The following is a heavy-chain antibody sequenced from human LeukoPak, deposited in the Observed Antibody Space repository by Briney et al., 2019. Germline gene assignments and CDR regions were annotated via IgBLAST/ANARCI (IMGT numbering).Heavy chain of an antibody. CDR2: IKQDGSEK. D-gene: IGHD6-13*01. Sequence: PGGSLRLSCAASGFTFSSYWMSWVRQAPGKGLEWVANIKQDGSEKYYVDSVKGRFTISRDNAKNSLYLQMNSLRAEDTAVYYCARDRSSWYGSVDYWGQGTLVTVSS. V-gene: IGHV3-7*01. CDR3: ARDRSSWYGSVDY. J-gene: IGHJ4*02. CDR1: GFTFSSYW.